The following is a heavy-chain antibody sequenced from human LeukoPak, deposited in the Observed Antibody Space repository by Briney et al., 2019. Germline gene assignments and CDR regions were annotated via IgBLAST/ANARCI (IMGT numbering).Heavy chain of an antibody. J-gene: IGHJ4*02. D-gene: IGHD1-1*01. Sequence: SHTLSLTWVLAGDTFSSKRAAWNWIRQSPSRDLQWLVRTYYRSKWYHEYAVSVKSRITSNPDTSKNQFSLQLNSVTPDDTAIYYCAILRTASSFDFWGQGTLVTVSS. CDR3: AILRTASSFDF. V-gene: IGHV6-1*01. CDR2: TYYRSKWYH. CDR1: GDTFSSKRAA.